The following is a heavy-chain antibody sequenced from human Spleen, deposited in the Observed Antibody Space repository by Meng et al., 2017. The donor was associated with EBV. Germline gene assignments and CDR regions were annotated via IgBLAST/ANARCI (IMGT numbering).Heavy chain of an antibody. Sequence: QVQLVQSGAEVKKHGASVKVSCKVSGYTLTEISIYWVRQAPGKGLEWMGRFDPGHGETIYAQNFQGRVTMTEDTSPDTAYMELRSLRSDDTAVYYCARVVEGSGSFDYWGQGTLVTVSS. D-gene: IGHD3-10*01. CDR2: FDPGHGET. CDR3: ARVVEGSGSFDY. CDR1: GYTLTEIS. J-gene: IGHJ4*02. V-gene: IGHV1-24*01.